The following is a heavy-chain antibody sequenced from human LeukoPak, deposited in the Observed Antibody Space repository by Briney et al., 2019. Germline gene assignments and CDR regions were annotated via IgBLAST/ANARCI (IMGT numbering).Heavy chain of an antibody. CDR2: ISGSGGST. J-gene: IGHJ4*02. V-gene: IGHV3-23*01. D-gene: IGHD1-14*01. CDR1: GFTFSSYA. Sequence: PGGSLRLSCAASGFTFSSYAMSWVRQAPGKGLEWVSAISGSGGSTYYADSVKGRFTISRDNSKNTVYLKMNRLRGEDTAVYYCAKDLTPYKNYWYFDYWGQGTLVTVSS. CDR3: AKDLTPYKNYWYFDY.